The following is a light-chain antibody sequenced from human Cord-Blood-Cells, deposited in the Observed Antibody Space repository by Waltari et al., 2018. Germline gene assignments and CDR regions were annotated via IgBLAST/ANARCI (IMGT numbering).Light chain of an antibody. Sequence: DIVMTQSPDSLAVSLGERATINCKSSQSVLYSSNNKNYLAWYQQNPGQPPKLLIYWASTRESGVRVRFSGRGSGTDFTLTISSLQAEDVAVYYCQQYYSTPWTFGQGTKVEIK. CDR1: QSVLYSSNNKNY. J-gene: IGKJ1*01. V-gene: IGKV4-1*01. CDR3: QQYYSTPWT. CDR2: WAS.